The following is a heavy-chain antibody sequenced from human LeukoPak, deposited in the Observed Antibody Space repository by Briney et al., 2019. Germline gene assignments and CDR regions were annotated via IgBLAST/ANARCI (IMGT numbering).Heavy chain of an antibody. CDR3: AKDSRPHDYGGNSAFRY. V-gene: IGHV3-23*01. CDR2: ISGSGGST. CDR1: GFTFRSYA. D-gene: IGHD4-17*01. J-gene: IGHJ4*02. Sequence: PGGSLRLSCAASGFTFRSYAMSWVRQAPGKGLEWVSAISGSGGSTYYADSVKGRFTISRDNSKNTLYLQMNSLRAEDTAVYYCAKDSRPHDYGGNSAFRYWGQGTLVTVSS.